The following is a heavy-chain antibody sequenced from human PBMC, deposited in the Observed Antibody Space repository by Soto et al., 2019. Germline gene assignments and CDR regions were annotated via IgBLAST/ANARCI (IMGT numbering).Heavy chain of an antibody. D-gene: IGHD6-25*01. Sequence: SETLSLTCAVNAGSFSHYYWNWIRQSPGKGLEWIGKIKHNGSSNYKPSLRSRVSISVDMSKNQVSLRLSSVTAADTAVYYCARGGSSDWQVALDIWGQGTMVTVS. J-gene: IGHJ3*02. CDR3: ARGGSSDWQVALDI. CDR1: AGSFSHYY. V-gene: IGHV4-34*01. CDR2: IKHNGSS.